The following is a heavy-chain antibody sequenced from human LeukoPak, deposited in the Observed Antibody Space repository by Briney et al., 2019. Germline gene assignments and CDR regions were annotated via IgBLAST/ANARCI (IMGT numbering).Heavy chain of an antibody. D-gene: IGHD1-26*01. CDR1: GGSISSSSYY. V-gene: IGHV4-39*07. Sequence: SETLSLTCTVSGGSISSSSYYWGWIRQPPGKGLEWIGSIYYSGSTYYNPSLKSRVAISVDTSKNQFSPKLSSVTAADTAVYYCARRSYHRASFDYWGQGTLVTVSS. CDR2: IYYSGST. CDR3: ARRSYHRASFDY. J-gene: IGHJ4*02.